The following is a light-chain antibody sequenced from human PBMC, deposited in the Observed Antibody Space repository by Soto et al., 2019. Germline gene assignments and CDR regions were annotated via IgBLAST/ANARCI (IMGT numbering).Light chain of an antibody. Sequence: QSVLTQPASVSGSPGQSITISCTGTSSDVGGYHFVSWYQQYPGKAPKLMIYEVTNRPSGVSNRFSGSKSGNTASLTISGLQAEDEADYYCSSYTVSTTYVFGTGTKVTV. J-gene: IGLJ1*01. CDR3: SSYTVSTTYV. CDR2: EVT. CDR1: SSDVGGYHF. V-gene: IGLV2-14*01.